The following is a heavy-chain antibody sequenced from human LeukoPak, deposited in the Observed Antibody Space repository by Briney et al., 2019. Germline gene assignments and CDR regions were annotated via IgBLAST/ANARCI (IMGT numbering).Heavy chain of an antibody. D-gene: IGHD3-22*01. Sequence: GRSLRLSCAASGFTFSSYGMHWVRQAPGKGLEWVAVISYDGSNKYYADSVKGRLTISRDNSKNTLYLQMNSLRAEDTAVYYCAKERDVVIRLEFDYWGQGTLVTVSS. CDR3: AKERDVVIRLEFDY. CDR2: ISYDGSNK. V-gene: IGHV3-30*18. J-gene: IGHJ4*02. CDR1: GFTFSSYG.